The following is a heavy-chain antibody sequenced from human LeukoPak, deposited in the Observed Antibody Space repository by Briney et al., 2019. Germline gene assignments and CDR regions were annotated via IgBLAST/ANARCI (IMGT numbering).Heavy chain of an antibody. V-gene: IGHV1-2*04. J-gene: IGHJ4*02. CDR3: ARGSLGEYYYDSSGSGFDY. CDR1: GYTFTGYY. D-gene: IGHD3-22*01. Sequence: GASVKVSCKASGYTFTGYYMHWVRQAPGQGLEWMGWINPNSGGTNYAQKFQGWVTMTRDTSISTAYMELSRLRSDDTAVYYCARGSLGEYYYDSSGSGFDYWGQGTLVTVSS. CDR2: INPNSGGT.